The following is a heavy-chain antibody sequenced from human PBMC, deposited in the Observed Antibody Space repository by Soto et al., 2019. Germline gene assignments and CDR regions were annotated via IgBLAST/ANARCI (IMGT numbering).Heavy chain of an antibody. CDR2: IYYSGST. Sequence: PSETLSLTCTVSGGSISSGGYYWSWIRQHPGKGLEWIGYIYYSGSTYYNPSLKSRVTISVDTSKNQFSLKLSSVTAADTAVYNCASYSKGDDAFDIWGQGTMVTVSS. J-gene: IGHJ3*02. CDR3: ASYSKGDDAFDI. CDR1: GGSISSGGYY. D-gene: IGHD2-15*01. V-gene: IGHV4-31*03.